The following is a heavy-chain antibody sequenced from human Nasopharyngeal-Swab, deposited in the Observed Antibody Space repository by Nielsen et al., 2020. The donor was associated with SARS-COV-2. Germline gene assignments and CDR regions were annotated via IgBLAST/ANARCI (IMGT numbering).Heavy chain of an antibody. V-gene: IGHV3-48*01. Sequence: ESLKISCAASGFTFSSYSMNWVRQAPGKGLEWVSYISSSSSTIYYADSVKGRFTISRDNSKNTLYLQMNSLRAEDTAVYYCAKDRALYYYDSSGYYYSSYWGQGTLVTVSS. D-gene: IGHD3-22*01. CDR1: GFTFSSYS. CDR2: ISSSSSTI. J-gene: IGHJ4*02. CDR3: AKDRALYYYDSSGYYYSSY.